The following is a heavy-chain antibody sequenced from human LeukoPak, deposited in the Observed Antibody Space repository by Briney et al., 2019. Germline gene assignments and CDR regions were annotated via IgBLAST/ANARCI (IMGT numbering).Heavy chain of an antibody. CDR2: IYSGDNT. V-gene: IGHV3-66*02. CDR3: AGRRVLDASFDY. Sequence: GGSLRLSCAASGFTVSNNYMSWVPQAPGEGLEWVSVIYSGDNTYYVESVKGRFTISRDNSKNTLFLQMNRLRAEDTAVYYCAGRRVLDASFDYWGQGTLVTVSS. D-gene: IGHD3-16*01. J-gene: IGHJ4*02. CDR1: GFTVSNNY.